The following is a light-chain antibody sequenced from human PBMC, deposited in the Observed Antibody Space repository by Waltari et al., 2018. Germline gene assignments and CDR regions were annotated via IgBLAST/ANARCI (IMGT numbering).Light chain of an antibody. J-gene: IGKJ4*01. Sequence: DIVMTQSPLSLPVTPGEPASISCRSSQSILHSNGYNYLYWYLQKPGQSPQLLIYLGSNRASGVPDMCSGSGSGTDITLKISRVEAEDVGFYYCMQALQTVLTFGGGTKVEIK. CDR1: QSILHSNGYNY. CDR2: LGS. CDR3: MQALQTVLT. V-gene: IGKV2-28*01.